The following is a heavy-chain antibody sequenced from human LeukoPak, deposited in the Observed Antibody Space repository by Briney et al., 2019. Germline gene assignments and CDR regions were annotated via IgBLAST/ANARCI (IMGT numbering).Heavy chain of an antibody. V-gene: IGHV1-18*01. J-gene: IGHJ4*02. Sequence: ASVKVSCRASGYTFTSYGISWVRQARAQGREGMGWISAYNGNTNYAQKLQGRVTMTTDTSTSTAYMELRSLRSDDTAVYYCARTYTTDYGEPNFAYWGQGTLVTAYS. D-gene: IGHD4-17*01. CDR1: GYTFTSYG. CDR3: ARTYTTDYGEPNFAY. CDR2: ISAYNGNT.